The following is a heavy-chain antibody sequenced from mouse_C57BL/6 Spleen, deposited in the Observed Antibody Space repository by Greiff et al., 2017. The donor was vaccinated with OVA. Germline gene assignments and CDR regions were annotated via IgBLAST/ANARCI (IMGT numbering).Heavy chain of an antibody. CDR2: INPGSGGT. D-gene: IGHD2-5*01. CDR3: ARWYSNYDAMDY. J-gene: IGHJ4*01. Sequence: QVQLQQSGAELVRPGTSVKVSCKASGYAFTNYLIEWVKQRPGQGLEWIGVINPGSGGTNYNEKFKGKATLTADKSSSTAYMQLSSLTSEDSAVYFCARWYSNYDAMDYWGQGTSVTVSS. CDR1: GYAFTNYL. V-gene: IGHV1-54*01.